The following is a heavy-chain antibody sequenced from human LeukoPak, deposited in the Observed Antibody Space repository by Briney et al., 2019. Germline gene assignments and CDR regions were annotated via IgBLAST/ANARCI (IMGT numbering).Heavy chain of an antibody. CDR1: GGTFSSYA. CDR3: ARSGTSYFDY. J-gene: IGHJ4*02. CDR2: IIPILGTG. Sequence: SVKVSCKASGGTFSSYAISWVRQAPGQGLEWMGRIIPILGTGTYAQMFQGRVTITTDESTSTAYMELSSLRSEDTAVYYCARSGTSYFDYWGQGTLVTVSS. V-gene: IGHV1-69*11. D-gene: IGHD1-7*01.